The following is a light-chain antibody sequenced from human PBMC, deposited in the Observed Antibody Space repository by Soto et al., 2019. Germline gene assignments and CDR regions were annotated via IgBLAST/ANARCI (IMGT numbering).Light chain of an antibody. CDR2: GAS. CDR3: QQYGNSPPET. Sequence: EIVMSQSPATLSVSPGERATLSCRVSQSIRSNLAWYQQKPGQAPRLLIYGASSRATGIPDRFSGSGSGTDFTLTISRLEPEDFAVYYCQQYGNSPPETFGQGTRLAI. CDR1: QSIRSN. V-gene: IGKV3-20*01. J-gene: IGKJ5*01.